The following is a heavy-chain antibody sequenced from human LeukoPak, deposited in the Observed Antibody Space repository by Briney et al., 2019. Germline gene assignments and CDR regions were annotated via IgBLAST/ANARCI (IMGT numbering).Heavy chain of an antibody. CDR2: ISSSSSHI. D-gene: IGHD3-22*01. J-gene: IGHJ4*02. CDR1: GFNFSSYS. CDR3: VTDGADYYDSTGYPIYFDY. Sequence: GGSLRLSCAASGFNFSSYSMNWVRQAPGKGLEWVSCISSSSSHIYYADSVKGRFTISRDNAKNSLYLQMNSLRAEDTAVYYCVTDGADYYDSTGYPIYFDYWGQGTLVTVSS. V-gene: IGHV3-21*01.